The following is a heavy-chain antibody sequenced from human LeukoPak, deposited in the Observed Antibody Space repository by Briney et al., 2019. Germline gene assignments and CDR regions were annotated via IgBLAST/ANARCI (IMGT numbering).Heavy chain of an antibody. V-gene: IGHV4-59*02. Sequence: SETLSLTCVVSGGSVSGYYWGWIRQPPGRGPEWIGYIYYSGSTNYNPSLKSRVTISVDTSKNQFSLKLSSVTAADTAVYYCARSSFWNYEDYYYGMDVWGQGTTVTVSS. CDR2: IYYSGST. CDR1: GGSVSGYY. J-gene: IGHJ6*02. CDR3: ARSSFWNYEDYYYGMDV. D-gene: IGHD1-7*01.